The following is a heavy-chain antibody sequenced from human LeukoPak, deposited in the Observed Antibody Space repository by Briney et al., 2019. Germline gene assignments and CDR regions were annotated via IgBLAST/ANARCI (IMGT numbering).Heavy chain of an antibody. D-gene: IGHD3-10*01. V-gene: IGHV4-34*01. CDR3: ARGRAGRSDY. CDR1: GGSFSGYY. CDR2: INHSGST. Sequence: SETLSLTCAVYGGSFSGYYWSWIRQPPGKGLEWIGEINHSGSTNYNPSLKSRVTISVDTSKNQFSLKLSSVTAADTAVYYCARGRAGRSDYWGQGTLVTASS. J-gene: IGHJ4*02.